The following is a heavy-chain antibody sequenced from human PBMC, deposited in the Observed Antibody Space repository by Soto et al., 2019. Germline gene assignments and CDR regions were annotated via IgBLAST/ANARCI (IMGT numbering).Heavy chain of an antibody. J-gene: IGHJ4*02. Sequence: PSETLSLTCAVYGGSFSGYYWSWIRQPPGKGLEWIGEIYHSGSTNYNPSLKSRVTISVDKSKNQFSLKLSSVTAADTAVYYCARVLDDLSPLDYWGQGTLVTVSS. CDR1: GGSFSGYY. CDR3: ARVLDDLSPLDY. D-gene: IGHD1-1*01. CDR2: IYHSGST. V-gene: IGHV4-34*01.